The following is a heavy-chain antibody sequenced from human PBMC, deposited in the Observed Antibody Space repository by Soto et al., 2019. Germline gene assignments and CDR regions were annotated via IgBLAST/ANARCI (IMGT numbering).Heavy chain of an antibody. CDR3: ATGTFNFDS. CDR1: GFTFSSYA. J-gene: IGHJ4*02. CDR2: ISGSGGST. V-gene: IGHV3-23*01. Sequence: EVQLLDSGGGLVQPGGSLRLSCAASGFTFSSYAMSWVRQAPGKGLEWVSSISGSGGSTYHADSVKGRFIISRDNSKSTLYLQMNSLRAEDTAVYYCATGTFNFDSWGQGTLVTVSS.